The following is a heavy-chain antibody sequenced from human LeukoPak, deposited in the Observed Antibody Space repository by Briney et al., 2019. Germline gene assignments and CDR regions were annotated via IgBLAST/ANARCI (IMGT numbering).Heavy chain of an antibody. Sequence: ASVKVSCKVSGYTLTELSMHWVRQAPGKGLEWMGGFDPEDGETIYAQKFQGRVTMTEDTSTDTAYMELTSLRSEDTAVYYCAVYGSGSYSWFDPWGQGTLVTVSS. CDR3: AVYGSGSYSWFDP. CDR2: FDPEDGET. V-gene: IGHV1-24*01. CDR1: GYTLTELS. J-gene: IGHJ5*02. D-gene: IGHD3-10*01.